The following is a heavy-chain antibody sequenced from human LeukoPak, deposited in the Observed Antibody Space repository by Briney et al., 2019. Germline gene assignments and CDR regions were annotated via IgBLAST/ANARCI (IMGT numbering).Heavy chain of an antibody. CDR2: IYYSGST. V-gene: IGHV4-59*01. CDR3: ARDVYGGGRYPDAFDI. D-gene: IGHD1-26*01. J-gene: IGHJ3*02. Sequence: PSETLSLTCTVSGGSISSYYWSWIRQPPGKGLEFIGYIYYSGSTNYSPPLKSRVTISVDTSQNQFSLNLRFVTAADTAVYYCARDVYGGGRYPDAFDIWGQGTMVTVSS. CDR1: GGSISSYY.